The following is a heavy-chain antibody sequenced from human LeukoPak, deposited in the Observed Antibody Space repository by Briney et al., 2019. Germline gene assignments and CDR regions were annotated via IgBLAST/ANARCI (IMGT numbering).Heavy chain of an antibody. CDR1: GFTFSDNA. CDR2: ISGRGGSA. D-gene: IGHD2-8*01. V-gene: IGHV3-23*01. CDR3: AKRVLCQS. Sequence: GGSLRLSCAASGFTFSDNAMTWVRQAPGKGLEWVSTISGRGGSAFYADSVKGRFTVSRDNSKNTLFLQMNSLRAEDTAIYYCAKRVLCQSWGQGTLVTVSS. J-gene: IGHJ5*02.